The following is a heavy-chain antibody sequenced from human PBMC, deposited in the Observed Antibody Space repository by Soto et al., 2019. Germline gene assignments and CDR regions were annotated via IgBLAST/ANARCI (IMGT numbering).Heavy chain of an antibody. V-gene: IGHV4-34*01. CDR3: ARGGISHWAYFYYMDV. J-gene: IGHJ6*03. CDR1: GDSLTRGSYY. Sequence: SETLSLTCVVSGDSLTRGSYYWARIRQPPGMALEWIGEINHLGSTNYNPSLKSRVTMSADTSKNQFSLTLNSVTAADTATYYCARGGISHWAYFYYMDVWDRGTTVTVSS. CDR2: INHLGST. D-gene: IGHD2-21*01.